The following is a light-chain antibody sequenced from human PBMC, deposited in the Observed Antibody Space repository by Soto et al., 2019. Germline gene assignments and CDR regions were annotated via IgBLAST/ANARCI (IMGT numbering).Light chain of an antibody. J-gene: IGKJ2*01. CDR1: RAISTY. CDR3: QKYNGVPYT. V-gene: IGKV1-27*01. Sequence: DIQMTQSPSSLSASVGDRVTITCRASRAISTYLAWYQQKPGKIPKILIYGASTLQSGVPSRFSGSGSGTDFTLTISSLQPEDVATYYCQKYNGVPYTFGQGTKLEIK. CDR2: GAS.